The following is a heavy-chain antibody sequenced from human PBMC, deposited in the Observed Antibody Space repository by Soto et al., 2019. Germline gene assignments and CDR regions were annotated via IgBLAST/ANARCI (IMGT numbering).Heavy chain of an antibody. D-gene: IGHD2-15*01. J-gene: IGHJ6*02. CDR2: IIPILGIA. V-gene: IGHV1-69*04. CDR3: ARDRAATHPGVSVARPAYGMDV. CDR1: GGTFSSYT. Sequence: GASVKVSCKASGGTFSSYTISWVRQAPGQGLEWMGRIIPILGIANYAQKFQGRVTMTRDTSTSTVYMELSSLRSEDTAVYYCARDRAATHPGVSVARPAYGMDVWGQGTTVTAP.